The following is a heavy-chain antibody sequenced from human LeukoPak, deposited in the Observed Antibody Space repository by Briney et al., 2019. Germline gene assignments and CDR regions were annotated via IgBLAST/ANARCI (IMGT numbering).Heavy chain of an antibody. CDR2: ISWNSGSI. J-gene: IGHJ4*02. CDR1: GFTFSSYA. V-gene: IGHV3-9*01. Sequence: PGGSLRLSCAASGFTFSSYAMHWVRQAPGKGLEWVSGISWNSGSIGYADSVKGRFTISRDNAKNSLYLQMNSLRAEDTALYYCAKDDADSGCSLDYWGQGTLVTVSS. D-gene: IGHD6-19*01. CDR3: AKDDADSGCSLDY.